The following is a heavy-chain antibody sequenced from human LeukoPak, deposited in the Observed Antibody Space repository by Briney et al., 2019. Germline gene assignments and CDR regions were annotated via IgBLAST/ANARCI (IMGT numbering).Heavy chain of an antibody. CDR3: ARANIAAAGTDPLFDY. V-gene: IGHV4-34*01. CDR2: INHSGST. D-gene: IGHD6-13*01. Sequence: SETLSLTCAVYGGSFSGYYWSWIRHPPGKGRECIGEINHSGSTNYNPSLKSRVTISVDTSKNHFSLKLSSVTAADTAVYYCARANIAAAGTDPLFDYWGQGTLVTVSS. CDR1: GGSFSGYY. J-gene: IGHJ4*02.